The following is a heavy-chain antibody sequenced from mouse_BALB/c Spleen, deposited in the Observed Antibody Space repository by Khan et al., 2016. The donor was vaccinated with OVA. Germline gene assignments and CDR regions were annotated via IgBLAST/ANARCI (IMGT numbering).Heavy chain of an antibody. V-gene: IGHV9-3*02. CDR2: INTNTGEP. CDR3: ARGYDMYGSWFAY. Sequence: QIQLVQSGPELKKPGETVKISCKASGYTFTNYGMNWVKQAPGKGLKWMGWINTNTGEPTYAEEFKERFAFSLETSASPAYLQINNLKNEDTATYCCARGYDMYGSWFAYWGQGTLVTVSA. CDR1: GYTFTNYG. D-gene: IGHD2-14*01. J-gene: IGHJ3*01.